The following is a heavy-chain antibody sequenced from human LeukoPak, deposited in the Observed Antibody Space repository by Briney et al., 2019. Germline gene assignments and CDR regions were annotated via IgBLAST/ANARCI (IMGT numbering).Heavy chain of an antibody. J-gene: IGHJ4*02. CDR1: GYSFTSNY. Sequence: ASVKVSCKASGYSFTSNYIHWVRQAPGQGLEWMGMIYPRDGSTSYAQRFQDRVTVTRDTSTSTVHMELSGLRSEDTAVCYCARDQEGFDYWGQGTQVTVSS. V-gene: IGHV1-46*01. CDR2: IYPRDGST. CDR3: ARDQEGFDY.